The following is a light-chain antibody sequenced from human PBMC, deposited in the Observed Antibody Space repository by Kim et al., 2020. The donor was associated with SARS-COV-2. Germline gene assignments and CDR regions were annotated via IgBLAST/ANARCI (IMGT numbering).Light chain of an antibody. CDR1: KLGDKY. V-gene: IGLV3-1*01. CDR3: QAWDSSTVV. Sequence: VFPGQTASITCSGDKLGDKYACWYQQKPGQSPVLVIYQDSKRPSGIPERFSGSNSGNTATLTISGTQAMDEADYYCQAWDSSTVVFGGGTKLTVL. J-gene: IGLJ2*01. CDR2: QDS.